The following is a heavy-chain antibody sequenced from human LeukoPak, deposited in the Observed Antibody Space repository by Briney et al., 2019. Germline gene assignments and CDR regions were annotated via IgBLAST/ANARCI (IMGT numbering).Heavy chain of an antibody. CDR1: GYTFTSYD. Sequence: GASVKVSCKASGYTFTSYDINWVRQATGQGLEWRGWMNPNSGNTGYAQKFQGRVTITRNNSMSTAYMELSSLRSEDTAVYYCARAVRGVIIKNYHYYYMDVWGKGTTVTVSS. CDR3: ARAVRGVIIKNYHYYYMDV. D-gene: IGHD3-10*01. J-gene: IGHJ6*03. CDR2: MNPNSGNT. V-gene: IGHV1-8*01.